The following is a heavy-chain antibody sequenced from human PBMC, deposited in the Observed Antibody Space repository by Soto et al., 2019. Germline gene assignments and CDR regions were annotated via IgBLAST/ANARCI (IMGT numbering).Heavy chain of an antibody. J-gene: IGHJ4*02. CDR3: ATDRGRCYYDTSSHFFDY. Sequence: GAAVKVSCKASGGNFSSYAISWVRQAPGEGREWMGGIIASFGTANYAQKFQGRDTITADESTSTDYMELSSERSEDTAVYYCATDRGRCYYDTSSHFFDYWGQGTLVTVSS. CDR1: GGNFSSYA. CDR2: IIASFGTA. V-gene: IGHV1-69*13. D-gene: IGHD3-22*01.